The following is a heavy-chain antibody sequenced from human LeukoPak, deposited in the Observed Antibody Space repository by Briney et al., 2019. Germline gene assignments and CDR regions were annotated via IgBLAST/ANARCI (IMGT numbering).Heavy chain of an antibody. D-gene: IGHD1-1*01. CDR2: INHSGST. CDR3: VRGGGNDRYYFDF. CDR1: GASFSGYY. Sequence: SETLSLTCAVYGASFSGYYWTWIRQPPGKGLEWIGEINHSGSTNYNPSLKSRVTISVDTSKHQVSLKLNAVTAADTALYYCVRGGGNDRYYFDFWGQGALVTVSS. J-gene: IGHJ4*02. V-gene: IGHV4-34*01.